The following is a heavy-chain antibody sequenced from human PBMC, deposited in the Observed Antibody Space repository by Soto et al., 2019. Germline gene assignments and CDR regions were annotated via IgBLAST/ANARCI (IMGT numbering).Heavy chain of an antibody. D-gene: IGHD6-19*01. CDR2: ISGSGGST. Sequence: HPGGSLRLSCAASGFTFSSYAMSWVRQAPGKGLEWVSAISGSGGSTYYADSVKGRFTISRDNSKNTLYLQMNSLRVEDTAVYYCAKKRNSGSYPFDYWAQGTLVTVSS. CDR1: GFTFSSYA. V-gene: IGHV3-23*01. J-gene: IGHJ4*02. CDR3: AKKRNSGSYPFDY.